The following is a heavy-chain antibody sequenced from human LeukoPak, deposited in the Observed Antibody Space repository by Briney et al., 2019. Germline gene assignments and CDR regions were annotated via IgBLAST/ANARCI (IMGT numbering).Heavy chain of an antibody. CDR2: ISAYNGNT. CDR3: AREGYCSGGSCYRFSNWFDP. CDR1: GYTFTGYY. J-gene: IGHJ5*02. Sequence: ASVKVSCKASGYTFTGYYMHWVRQAPGQGLEWMGWISAYNGNTNYAQKLQGRVTMTTDTSTSTAYMELRSLRSDDTAVYYCAREGYCSGGSCYRFSNWFDPWGQGTLVTVSS. V-gene: IGHV1-18*04. D-gene: IGHD2-15*01.